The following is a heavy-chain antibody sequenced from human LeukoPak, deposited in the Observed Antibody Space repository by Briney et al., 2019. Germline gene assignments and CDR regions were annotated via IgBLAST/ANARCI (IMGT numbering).Heavy chain of an antibody. Sequence: GGSLRLSCAASGFTFSSYWMSWVRQAPGKGLEWVADIKEDGSDKYYVDSVKGRFTISRDSAKNSLYLQMNSLRAEDTAVYYCAKNGHYLDSWGQGTLVTVSS. J-gene: IGHJ4*02. D-gene: IGHD2-8*01. CDR3: AKNGHYLDS. V-gene: IGHV3-7*01. CDR1: GFTFSSYW. CDR2: IKEDGSDK.